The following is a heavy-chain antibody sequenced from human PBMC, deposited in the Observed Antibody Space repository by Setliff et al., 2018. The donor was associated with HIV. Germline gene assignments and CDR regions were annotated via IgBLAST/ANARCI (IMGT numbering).Heavy chain of an antibody. Sequence: PSETLSLTCAVYTESLTRYDWAWIRQSPEKGLEWIGEIDDSGSIIYNPSLQSRVTMSVDTSKNQFSLKVRSLTAADTGLYYCTRVKSIKTTLVRLWPRFDLWGQGTQSPSPQ. J-gene: IGHJ5*02. CDR2: IDDSGSI. D-gene: IGHD3-10*01. V-gene: IGHV4-34*01. CDR1: TESLTRYD. CDR3: TRVKSIKTTLVRLWPRFDL.